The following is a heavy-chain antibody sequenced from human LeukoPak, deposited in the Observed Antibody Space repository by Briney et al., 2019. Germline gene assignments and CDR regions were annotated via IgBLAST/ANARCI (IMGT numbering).Heavy chain of an antibody. Sequence: SETLSLTCSVSGGSISGYYWSWIRQPPGKGPEWIWYMYYSGSTKYNPSLTSRVAMSVDTSKNQFSLRLSSVTAADTAIYYCATSPGRLQLTDWGQGTPVTVSS. CDR2: MYYSGST. D-gene: IGHD5-24*01. CDR1: GGSISGYY. CDR3: ATSPGRLQLTD. V-gene: IGHV4-59*01. J-gene: IGHJ4*02.